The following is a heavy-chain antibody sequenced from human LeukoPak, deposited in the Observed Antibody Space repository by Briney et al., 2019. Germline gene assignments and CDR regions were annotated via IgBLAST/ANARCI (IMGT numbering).Heavy chain of an antibody. CDR2: ISFDGSNK. V-gene: IGHV3-30*04. Sequence: GRSLRLSCAASGFTFNTYAMHWVRQAPGKGLEWVAVISFDGSNKYYADSVKGRFTISRDNSKSTMYMKMNSLSAEDTAVYYCARESGYSYGRFDYWGQGTLVTVSS. J-gene: IGHJ4*02. D-gene: IGHD5-18*01. CDR1: GFTFNTYA. CDR3: ARESGYSYGRFDY.